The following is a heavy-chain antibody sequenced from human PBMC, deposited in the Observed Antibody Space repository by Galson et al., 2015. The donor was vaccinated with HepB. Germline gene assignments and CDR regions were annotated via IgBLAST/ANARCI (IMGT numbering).Heavy chain of an antibody. CDR1: GFTFSRYW. CDR2: INSDGSTT. CDR3: AREGPKKSRDGYNYPFDH. J-gene: IGHJ4*02. D-gene: IGHD5-24*01. V-gene: IGHV3-74*01. Sequence: SLRLSCAVSGFTFSRYWMHWVRQAPGKGLVWVSRINSDGSTTTYADSVKGRFTISRDNAKNTLSLQMNSLRAEDTAVYYCAREGPKKSRDGYNYPFDHWGQGTLVTVSS.